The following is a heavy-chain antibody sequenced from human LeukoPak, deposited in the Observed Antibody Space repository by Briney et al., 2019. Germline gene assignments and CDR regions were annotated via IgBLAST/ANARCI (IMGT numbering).Heavy chain of an antibody. D-gene: IGHD2-15*01. CDR1: GGSFSSGDNY. V-gene: IGHV4-30-4*01. Sequence: SETLSLTCTVSGGSFSSGDNYCTWIRQPPGKGLEWIGYIHYSGSTFYNPSLKSRVTMSVDTSKNQFSLKLNSVTAADTAVYYCARGELLYDNWGQGTLVTVSS. CDR3: ARGELLYDN. J-gene: IGHJ4*02. CDR2: IHYSGST.